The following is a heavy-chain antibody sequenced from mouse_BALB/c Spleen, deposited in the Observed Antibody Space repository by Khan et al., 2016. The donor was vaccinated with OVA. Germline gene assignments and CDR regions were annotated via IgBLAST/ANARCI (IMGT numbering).Heavy chain of an antibody. D-gene: IGHD4-1*01. CDR3: AMGRTY. CDR1: GYSITSDYA. V-gene: IGHV3-2*02. CDR2: ISYSGRT. J-gene: IGHJ3*01. Sequence: VQLKESGPGLVKPSQSLSLTCTVTGYSITSDYAWNWIRQFPGNKLDWMGYISYSGRTSYNPSLKSRISVTRDTSKNQFFLQLNSVTTEDTATYYCAMGRTYWGQGTLVTVSA.